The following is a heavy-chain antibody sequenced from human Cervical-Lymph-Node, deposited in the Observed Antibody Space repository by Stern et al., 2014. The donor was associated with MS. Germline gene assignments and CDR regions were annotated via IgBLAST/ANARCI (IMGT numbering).Heavy chain of an antibody. V-gene: IGHV1-69*01. J-gene: IGHJ5*02. CDR1: GGSFKSYA. CDR3: ARERSIHYPAFAP. D-gene: IGHD3-10*01. CDR2: IVPMFAKA. Sequence: VQLVESGAEVKKPGSSVRVSCKASGGSFKSYAFTWLRQAPGQGLEWMGDIVPMFAKANYAQKFQGRVTVTADEATNTVYMELSFLTSEDTAVYYCARERSIHYPAFAPWGQGTLVTVSS.